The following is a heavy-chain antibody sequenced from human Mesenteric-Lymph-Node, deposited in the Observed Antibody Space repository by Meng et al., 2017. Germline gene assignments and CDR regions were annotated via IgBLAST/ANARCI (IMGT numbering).Heavy chain of an antibody. CDR2: VDRCGDT. V-gene: IGHV3-53*05. CDR3: AKGGSMIVVVPIDY. CDR1: GFTVTTNY. J-gene: IGHJ4*02. D-gene: IGHD3-22*01. Sequence: GESLKISCAASGFTVTTNYVKRVRQAPGKCLGRGRVSLVDRCGDTWYAGSVKGRVTISRDNSKNSLYLQMNSLRAEDMALYYCAKGGSMIVVVPIDYWGQGTLVTVSS.